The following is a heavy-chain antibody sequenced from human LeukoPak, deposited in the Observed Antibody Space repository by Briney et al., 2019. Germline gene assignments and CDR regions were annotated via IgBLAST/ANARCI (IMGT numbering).Heavy chain of an antibody. CDR1: GGSISSYY. D-gene: IGHD6-13*01. CDR2: IYTSGST. Sequence: PSETLSLTCTVSGGSISSYYWSWIRQPAGKGLEWIGRIYTSGSTNYNPSLKSRVTISVDTSKNQFSLKLSSVTAADTAVYYCAGHRIAAAGWALYYYYYYYMDVWGKGTTVTVSS. V-gene: IGHV4-4*07. CDR3: AGHRIAAAGWALYYYYYYYMDV. J-gene: IGHJ6*03.